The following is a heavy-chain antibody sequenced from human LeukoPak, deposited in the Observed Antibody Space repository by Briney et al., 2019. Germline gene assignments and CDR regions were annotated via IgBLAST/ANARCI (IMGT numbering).Heavy chain of an antibody. J-gene: IGHJ5*02. V-gene: IGHV3-21*01. D-gene: IGHD5-18*01. CDR1: GFTFSSYS. Sequence: PGGALRLSCAASGFTFSSYSMNWVRPAPGEGLGWGSSISSSSSYIYYADSVKGRFTISRDNAKNSLYLQMNSLRAEDTAVYYCARVGVVDTAMVTGAWFDPWGQGTLVTVSS. CDR2: ISSSSSYI. CDR3: ARVGVVDTAMVTGAWFDP.